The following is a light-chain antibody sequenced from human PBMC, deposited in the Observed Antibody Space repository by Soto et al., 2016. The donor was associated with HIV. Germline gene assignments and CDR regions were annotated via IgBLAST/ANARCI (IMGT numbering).Light chain of an antibody. CDR1: QNINNW. Sequence: DSRMTQSPSTLSASVGDRVTITCRASQNINNWLSWYQQKPGKASKLLIYGASSLDSGVPSRFSGSGSGTEFTLTISSLQPDDFATYYCQQYDDYPYTFGQGPSWRSN. CDR3: QQYDDYPYT. CDR2: GAS. J-gene: IGKJ2*01. V-gene: IGKV1-5*03.